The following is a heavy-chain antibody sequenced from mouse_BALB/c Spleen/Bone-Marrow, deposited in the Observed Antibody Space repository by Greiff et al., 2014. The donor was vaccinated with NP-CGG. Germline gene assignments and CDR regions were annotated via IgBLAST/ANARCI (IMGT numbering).Heavy chain of an antibody. V-gene: IGHV3-6*02. Sequence: QSGPGLVKPSQSLSLTCPVTGYSITSGYYWNWIRQFPGNKLEWMGYISYDGSNNYNPSLKNRISITRDTSKNQFFLKLNSVTTEDTATYYCAILLRWAWFAYWGQGTLVTVSA. CDR3: AILLRWAWFAY. D-gene: IGHD1-1*01. J-gene: IGHJ3*01. CDR1: GYSITSGYY. CDR2: ISYDGSN.